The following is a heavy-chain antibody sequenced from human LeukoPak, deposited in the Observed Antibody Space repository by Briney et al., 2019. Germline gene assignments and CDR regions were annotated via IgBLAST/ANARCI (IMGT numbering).Heavy chain of an antibody. D-gene: IGHD2-2*02. V-gene: IGHV5-51*01. J-gene: IGHJ5*02. Sequence: GESLKISCKGSGYIFSNYWIAWVRQVPGKGLEWMGIIYPGDSDTRYSPSFQGQVTISADKSISTAYLQWSSLKASDTAMYYCARHPTLPAAISPAYTPYNWFDPWGQGTLVTVSS. CDR1: GYIFSNYW. CDR3: ARHPTLPAAISPAYTPYNWFDP. CDR2: IYPGDSDT.